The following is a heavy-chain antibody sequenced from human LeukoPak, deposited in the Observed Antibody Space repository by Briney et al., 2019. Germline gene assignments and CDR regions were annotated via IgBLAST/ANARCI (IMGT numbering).Heavy chain of an antibody. Sequence: SETLSLTCNVSGGSISSYYWSWIRQPPGKGLEWIGYIYYSGSTNYNPSLKSRVTISVDTSKNRFSLKLSSVTAADTAVYYCARVVQDIVVVPAAMATFDYWGQGTLVTVSS. J-gene: IGHJ4*02. CDR3: ARVVQDIVVVPAAMATFDY. CDR2: IYYSGST. CDR1: GGSISSYY. D-gene: IGHD2-2*01. V-gene: IGHV4-59*01.